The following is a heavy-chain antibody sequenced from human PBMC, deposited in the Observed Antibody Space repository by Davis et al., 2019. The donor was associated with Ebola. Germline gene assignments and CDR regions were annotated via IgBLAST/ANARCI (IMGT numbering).Heavy chain of an antibody. CDR2: IYHSGST. CDR1: GGSISSGGYS. D-gene: IGHD1-14*01. Sequence: PSETLSLTCAVSGGSISSGGYSWSWIRQPPGRGLEWIGYIYHSGSTYYNPSLKSRVTISVDRSKNQFSLKLSSVTAADTAVYYCARGPGMGYFDLWGRGTLVTVSS. J-gene: IGHJ2*01. V-gene: IGHV4-30-2*01. CDR3: ARGPGMGYFDL.